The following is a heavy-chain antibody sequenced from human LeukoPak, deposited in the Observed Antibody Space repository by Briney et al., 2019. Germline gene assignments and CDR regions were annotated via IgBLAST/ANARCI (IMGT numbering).Heavy chain of an antibody. D-gene: IGHD3-3*01. CDR2: IYTSGST. J-gene: IGHJ6*03. CDR1: GGSISSYY. CDR3: ARGIMNYDLRVRNYYYYMDV. V-gene: IGHV4-4*07. Sequence: NPSETLSLTCTVSGGSISSYYWSWIRQPAGKGLEWIGRIYTSGSTNYNPSLKSRVTMSVDTSKNQFSLKLSSVTAADTAVYYCARGIMNYDLRVRNYYYYMDVWGKETTVTVSS.